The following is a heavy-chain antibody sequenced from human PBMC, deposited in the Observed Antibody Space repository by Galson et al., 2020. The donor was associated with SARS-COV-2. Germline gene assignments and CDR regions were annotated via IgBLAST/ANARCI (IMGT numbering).Heavy chain of an antibody. Sequence: GESLKISCKGSGYEFSKYWIGWVRQMPGKGLEWMGNIYPGDSDTRYSPSFQGQVTISADRSINTAFLEWSSLKASDSATYYCARHWCSTAGCLRGYYYGMDVWGQGTTVTVSS. J-gene: IGHJ6*02. V-gene: IGHV5-51*01. CDR2: IYPGDSDT. D-gene: IGHD2-2*01. CDR3: ARHWCSTAGCLRGYYYGMDV. CDR1: GYEFSKYW.